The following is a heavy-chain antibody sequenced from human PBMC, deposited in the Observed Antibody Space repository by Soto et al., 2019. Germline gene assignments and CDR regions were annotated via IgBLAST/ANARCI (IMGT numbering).Heavy chain of an antibody. CDR3: ARENYDISGYFLDY. CDR2: ISWDSGSI. CDR1: GFTFDDHT. D-gene: IGHD3-22*01. V-gene: IGHV3-9*01. Sequence: EVQLVESGGGLVQPGRSLRLSCAASGFTFDDHTMHWVRQAPGKGLEWVSGISWDSGSISYADSVKGRFTISRDNAKNSLYLQMNSLRVEDTAVYYCARENYDISGYFLDYWGQGSLVTVSS. J-gene: IGHJ4*02.